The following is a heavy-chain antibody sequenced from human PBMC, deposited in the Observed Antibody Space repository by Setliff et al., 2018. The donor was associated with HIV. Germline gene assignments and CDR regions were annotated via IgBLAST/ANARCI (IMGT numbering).Heavy chain of an antibody. CDR1: GGSISSYY. D-gene: IGHD6-6*01. V-gene: IGHV4-4*08. J-gene: IGHJ6*03. Sequence: SETLSLTCTVSGGSISSYYWSWIRQPPGKGLGWIGYIYTSGSTNYNPSLKSRVTISVDTSKNKFSLKLSSVTAADTAVYYCARVGYSSSYYYYYMDVWGKGTTVTVSS. CDR2: IYTSGST. CDR3: ARVGYSSSYYYYYMDV.